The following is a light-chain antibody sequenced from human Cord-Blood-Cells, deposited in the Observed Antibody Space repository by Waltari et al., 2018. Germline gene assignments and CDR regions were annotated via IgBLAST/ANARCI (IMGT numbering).Light chain of an antibody. V-gene: IGKV1-5*01. CDR3: QQYNSYST. CDR2: DAS. CDR1: QSISSW. J-gene: IGKJ2*01. Sequence: DIQMTQSPSTLSASVGDRVPITCRASQSISSWLAWYQQKPGKAPKLLIYDASSLESGVPSGFSGSGSGTEFTLTISSLQPDDFATYYCQQYNSYSTFGQGTKLEIK.